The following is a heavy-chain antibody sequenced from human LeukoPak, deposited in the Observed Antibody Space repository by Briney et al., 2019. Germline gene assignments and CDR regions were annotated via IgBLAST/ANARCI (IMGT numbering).Heavy chain of an antibody. V-gene: IGHV1-18*01. CDR1: GYTFTSYG. CDR3: ARVLVAARVGSYNWSAP. D-gene: IGHD2-15*01. Sequence: ASVKVSCKASGYTFTSYGISWVRQAPGQGLEWMGWISAYNGNTNYAQKLQGRVTMTTDTSTSTAYMGLRSLKSDETAVYYCARVLVAARVGSYNWSAPGGGGPLVT. CDR2: ISAYNGNT. J-gene: IGHJ5*02.